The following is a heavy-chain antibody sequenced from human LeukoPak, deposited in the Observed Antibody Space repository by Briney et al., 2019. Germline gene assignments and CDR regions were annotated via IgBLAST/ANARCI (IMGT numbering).Heavy chain of an antibody. J-gene: IGHJ6*03. D-gene: IGHD3-22*01. CDR2: IYTSGST. V-gene: IGHV4-4*07. CDR3: ARDYYDSSGPQRYYYYYYMDV. Sequence: SETLSLTCTVSGGSISSYYWSWIRQPAGKGLEWIGRIYTSGSTNYNPSLKSRVTMSVDTSKNQFSLKLSSVTAADTAVYYCARDYYDSSGPQRYYYYYYMDVWGKGTTVTVSS. CDR1: GGSISSYY.